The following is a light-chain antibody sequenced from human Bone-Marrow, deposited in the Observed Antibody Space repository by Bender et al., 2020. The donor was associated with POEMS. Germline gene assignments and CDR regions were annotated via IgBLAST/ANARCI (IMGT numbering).Light chain of an antibody. J-gene: IGLJ3*02. CDR3: QSTDSSGTSWV. CDR1: ALPKKF. CDR2: KDI. Sequence: SYELTQPPSASVSPGQTARFTCSGDALPKKFAYWYQQKPGQAPVLIIYKDIERPSGIPERFSGSSSGTTVTLTISEVQAEDEADYYCQSTDSSGTSWVFGGGTKLPVL. V-gene: IGLV3-25*03.